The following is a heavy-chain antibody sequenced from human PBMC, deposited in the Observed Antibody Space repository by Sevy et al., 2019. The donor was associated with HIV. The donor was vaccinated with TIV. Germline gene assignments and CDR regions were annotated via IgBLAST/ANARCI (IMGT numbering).Heavy chain of an antibody. J-gene: IGHJ4*02. CDR3: ARDSGDFWSGRPSGYFGY. V-gene: IGHV3-7*01. Sequence: GGSLRLSCAASGFTFSSYWMSWVRQAPGKGLEWVANIKQDGSEKYYVDSVKGRFTISRDNAKNSLYLQMNSLRAEDTAVYYCARDSGDFWSGRPSGYFGYWGQGTLVTVSS. D-gene: IGHD3-3*01. CDR1: GFTFSSYW. CDR2: IKQDGSEK.